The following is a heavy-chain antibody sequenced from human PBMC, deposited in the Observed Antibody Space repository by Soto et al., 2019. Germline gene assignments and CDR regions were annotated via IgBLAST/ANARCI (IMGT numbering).Heavy chain of an antibody. CDR2: IIPVSGAA. Sequence: SVKVSCKASGGTFSNYVVNWVRQAPGQGLEWMGRIIPVSGAANYAQKFQGRVTITADKSTSTSYMELSSLRSEDTAVYYCARGPPDTVFRYYGMDVWGQGTTATVSS. CDR3: ARGPPDTVFRYYGMDV. V-gene: IGHV1-69*06. J-gene: IGHJ6*02. CDR1: GGTFSNYV. D-gene: IGHD3-3*01.